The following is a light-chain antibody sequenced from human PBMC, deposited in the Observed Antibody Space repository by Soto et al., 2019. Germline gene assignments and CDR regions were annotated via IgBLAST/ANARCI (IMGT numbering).Light chain of an antibody. J-gene: IGKJ1*01. CDR3: QQYYSTPGT. CDR1: QSVLYSSNNKNY. Sequence: DIVMPQSPDSLAVSLGERATINCKSSQSVLYSSNNKNYLAWYQQKPGQPPKLLIYWASTRESGVPDRFSGSGSGTDFTLTISSLQAEDVAVYYCQQYYSTPGTFGQGTKVDIK. V-gene: IGKV4-1*01. CDR2: WAS.